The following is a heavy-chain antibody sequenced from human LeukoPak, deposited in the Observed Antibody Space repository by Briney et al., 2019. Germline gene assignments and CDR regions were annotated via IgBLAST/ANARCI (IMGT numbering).Heavy chain of an antibody. CDR2: IKSKTDGGTT. CDR1: GFTFSNAW. J-gene: IGHJ3*02. CDR3: ARRVAVRPRYGFDI. D-gene: IGHD6-6*01. V-gene: IGHV3-15*01. Sequence: GGSLRLSCAASGFTFSNAWMSWVRQAPGKGLEWVGRIKSKTDGGTTDYAAPVKGRFTISRDDSKNTLYLQMNSLKTEDTAVYYCARRVAVRPRYGFDIWGQGTMLTVSS.